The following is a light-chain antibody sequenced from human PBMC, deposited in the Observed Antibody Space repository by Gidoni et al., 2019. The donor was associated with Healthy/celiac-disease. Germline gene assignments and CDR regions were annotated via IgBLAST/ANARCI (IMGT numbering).Light chain of an antibody. J-gene: IGKJ4*01. CDR1: QSISSY. Sequence: DIPMSQSPSSLSASVGDSVTITCRGSQSISSYLNWYQQKPGKAPKLMIYAASSLQSGVPSRCSGSGCGTDFTITSSSLQPEDFATYYWQQSYSTPPTFGGGTKVEIK. CDR2: AAS. CDR3: QQSYSTPPT. V-gene: IGKV1-39*01.